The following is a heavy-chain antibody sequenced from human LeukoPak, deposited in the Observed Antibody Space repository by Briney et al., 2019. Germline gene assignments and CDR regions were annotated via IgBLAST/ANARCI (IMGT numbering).Heavy chain of an antibody. CDR3: ARRWNYGRNYYIDV. V-gene: IGHV4-34*01. D-gene: IGHD1-7*01. Sequence: PSETLSLTCAVYGGSFSNYYWSWIRQPPGKALEWIGEINDSGRINYKPSLMSRVTVSVDRSKNQFSLRLTSVTATDTAVYYCARRWNYGRNYYIDVWGNGATVSVSS. CDR2: INDSGRI. CDR1: GGSFSNYY. J-gene: IGHJ6*03.